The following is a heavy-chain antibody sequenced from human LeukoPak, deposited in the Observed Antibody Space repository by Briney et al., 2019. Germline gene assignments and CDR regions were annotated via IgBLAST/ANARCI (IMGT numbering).Heavy chain of an antibody. D-gene: IGHD3-22*01. CDR2: IYHSGST. J-gene: IGHJ4*02. CDR1: GYSISSNYY. V-gene: IGHV4-38-2*01. Sequence: IPSETLSLTCAVSGYSISSNYYWGWIRQPPGKGLEWIGSIYHSGSTYYNPSLKSRVTISVDTSKNQISLKLSSVTAADTAVYYCASYYYDSSGYYYENYWGQGTLVTVSS. CDR3: ASYYYDSSGYYYENY.